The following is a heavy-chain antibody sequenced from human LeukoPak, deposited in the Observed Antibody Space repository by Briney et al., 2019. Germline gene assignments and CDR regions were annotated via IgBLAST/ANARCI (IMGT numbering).Heavy chain of an antibody. D-gene: IGHD5-12*01. J-gene: IGHJ4*02. CDR3: AKSPKLYSGYDYDY. CDR2: IYSGGST. Sequence: GGSLRLSCAASGFTVSSNYMSWVRQAPGKGLEWVSVIYSGGSTYYADSVKGRFTISRDNSKNTLYLQMNSLRAEDTAVYYCAKSPKLYSGYDYDYWGQGTLVTVSS. V-gene: IGHV3-53*01. CDR1: GFTVSSNY.